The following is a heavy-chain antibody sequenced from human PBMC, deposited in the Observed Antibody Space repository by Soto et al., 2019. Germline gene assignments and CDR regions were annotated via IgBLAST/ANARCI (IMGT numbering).Heavy chain of an antibody. CDR1: GGSFSGYY. D-gene: IGHD3-3*01. Sequence: SETLSLPCAAYGGSFSGYYWSWIRQPPGKGLEWIGEINHSGSTNYNPSLKSRVTISAHTSKNQSSLKLSSVTAADTAVSYCAGGSGTTIWSGYRKPQYYYNGIDVWHQGPTGAACS. V-gene: IGHV4-34*01. CDR2: INHSGST. J-gene: IGHJ6*02. CDR3: AGGSGTTIWSGYRKPQYYYNGIDV.